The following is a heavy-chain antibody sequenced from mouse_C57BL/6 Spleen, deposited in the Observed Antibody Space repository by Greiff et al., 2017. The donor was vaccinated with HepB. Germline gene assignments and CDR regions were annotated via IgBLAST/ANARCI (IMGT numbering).Heavy chain of an antibody. V-gene: IGHV1-50*01. J-gene: IGHJ1*03. CDR3: ARGGYYDYDRYFDV. D-gene: IGHD2-4*01. Sequence: VKLQQPGAELVKPGASVKLSCKASGYTFTSYWMQWVKQRPGQGLEWIGEIDPSDSYTNYNQKFKGKATLTVDTSSSTAYMQLSSLTSEDSAVYYCARGGYYDYDRYFDVWGTGTTVTVSS. CDR2: IDPSDSYT. CDR1: GYTFTSYW.